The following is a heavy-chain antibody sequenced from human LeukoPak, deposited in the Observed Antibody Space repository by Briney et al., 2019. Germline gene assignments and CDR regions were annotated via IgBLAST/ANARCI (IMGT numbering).Heavy chain of an antibody. Sequence: PGGSLRLSCAASGFTFSSTWMSWVRQAPGKGLEWVPSISGSGGSTYSADSVKGRFTISRDNSKNTLYLQMNSLRAEDTALYYCAKDRSCTNDICHGDFDYWGQGTLVTVSS. J-gene: IGHJ4*02. D-gene: IGHD2-8*01. CDR2: ISGSGGST. V-gene: IGHV3-23*01. CDR3: AKDRSCTNDICHGDFDY. CDR1: GFTFSSTW.